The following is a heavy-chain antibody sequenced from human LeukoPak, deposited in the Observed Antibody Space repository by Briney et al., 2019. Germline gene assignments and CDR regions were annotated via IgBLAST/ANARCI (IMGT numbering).Heavy chain of an antibody. J-gene: IGHJ6*03. CDR3: ARNLMDTAMVTYYYYMDV. CDR1: GFTFSSYD. D-gene: IGHD5-18*01. Sequence: GGSLRLSCAASGFTFSSYDMHWVRQAPGKGLEWVAFTRYDGSNKDYADSVKGRFTISRDNSKNTLYLQMNSLRAEDTAVYYCARNLMDTAMVTYYYYMDVWGKGTTVTISS. CDR2: TRYDGSNK. V-gene: IGHV3-30*02.